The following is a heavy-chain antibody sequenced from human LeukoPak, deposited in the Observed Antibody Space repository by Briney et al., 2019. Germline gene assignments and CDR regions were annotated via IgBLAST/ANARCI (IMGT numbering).Heavy chain of an antibody. CDR1: GASISTDY. Sequence: SETLSLTCTVSGASISTDYWSWLRQPAGKGLEWIGCIYNSESTNSNPSLRSRVTVSVDTSKNQFSLKLTSVTAADTGVYYCAKASRAYCSSTYCSLYYFDYWGQGTLVTVSS. D-gene: IGHD2-15*01. CDR3: AKASRAYCSSTYCSLYYFDY. J-gene: IGHJ4*02. CDR2: IYNSEST. V-gene: IGHV4-4*07.